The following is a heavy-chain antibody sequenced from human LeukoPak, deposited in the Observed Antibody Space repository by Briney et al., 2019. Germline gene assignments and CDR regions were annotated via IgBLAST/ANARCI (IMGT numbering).Heavy chain of an antibody. D-gene: IGHD5-18*01. CDR3: AKAPKAYGYNY. CDR1: GFIFSTYW. CDR2: INSDGSNT. V-gene: IGHV3-74*03. J-gene: IGHJ4*02. Sequence: GGSLRLSCAASGFIFSTYWMHWVRQVPGKGPVWVSRINSDGSNTTYADSVKGRFTISRDNSKNTLYLQMNSLRAEDTAVYYCAKAPKAYGYNYWGQGTLVTVSS.